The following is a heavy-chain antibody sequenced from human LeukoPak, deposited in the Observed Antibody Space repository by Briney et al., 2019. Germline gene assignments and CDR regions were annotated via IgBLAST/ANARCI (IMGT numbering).Heavy chain of an antibody. Sequence: AGSLRLSCAASGFTFSSNSMNWVRQAPGKGLEWVSSISSSSSYIYYADSVKGRFTISRDNAKNSLYLQMNSLRAEDTAVYYCARGLRYGYYYGSGSHLGMDVWGQGTTVTVSS. CDR1: GFTFSSNS. CDR2: ISSSSSYI. V-gene: IGHV3-21*01. J-gene: IGHJ6*02. CDR3: ARGLRYGYYYGSGSHLGMDV. D-gene: IGHD3-10*01.